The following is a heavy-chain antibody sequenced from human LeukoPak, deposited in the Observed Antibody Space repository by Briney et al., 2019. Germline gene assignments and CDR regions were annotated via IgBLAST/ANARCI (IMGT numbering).Heavy chain of an antibody. V-gene: IGHV1-2*02. D-gene: IGHD5-12*01. CDR1: GYTFTDYY. CDR2: INPDSGGT. Sequence: ASVKVSCKASGYTFTDYYMHWVRQAPGQGFEWMGWINPDSGGTNYAQKLQGRVTMTRDTSISTAYMELSRLRSNDTAVYYCARRALFGDSGYDYNWFDPWGQGTLVTVSS. CDR3: ARRALFGDSGYDYNWFDP. J-gene: IGHJ5*02.